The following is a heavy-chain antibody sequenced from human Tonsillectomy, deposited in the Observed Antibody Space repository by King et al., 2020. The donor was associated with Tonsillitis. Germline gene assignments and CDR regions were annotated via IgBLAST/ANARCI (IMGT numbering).Heavy chain of an antibody. CDR3: ARDLEVPTYYYDSSGYWDY. D-gene: IGHD3-22*01. CDR2: ISYDGSNT. J-gene: IGHJ4*02. CDR1: GFTFSSYA. Sequence: VQLVESGGGVVQPGRSLRLSCAASGFTFSSYAMHWVRQAPGKGLEWVAVISYDGSNTYYADSVKGRFTISRDNSKNTLYLQMNSLRAEDTAVYYCARDLEVPTYYYDSSGYWDYWGQGTLVTVSS. V-gene: IGHV3-30-3*01.